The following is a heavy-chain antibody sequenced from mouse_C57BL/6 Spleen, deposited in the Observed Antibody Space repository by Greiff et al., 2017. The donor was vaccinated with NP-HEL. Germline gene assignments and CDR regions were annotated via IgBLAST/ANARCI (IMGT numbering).Heavy chain of an antibody. CDR2: IYPGSGST. V-gene: IGHV1-55*01. CDR3: ARDYGNYEAYYFDY. Sequence: QVQLQQPGAELVKPEASVKMSCKASGYTFTSYWITWVKQRPGQGLEWIGDIYPGSGSTNYNEKFKSKATLTVDTSSSTAYMQLSSLTSEDSAVYYCARDYGNYEAYYFDYWGQGTTLTVSS. CDR1: GYTFTSYW. D-gene: IGHD2-1*01. J-gene: IGHJ2*01.